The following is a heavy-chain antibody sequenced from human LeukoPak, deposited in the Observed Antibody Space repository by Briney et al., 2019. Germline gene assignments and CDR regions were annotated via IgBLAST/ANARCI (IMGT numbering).Heavy chain of an antibody. D-gene: IGHD2-2*02. Sequence: ASVKVSSKASGGTFSSYAISWVRQAPGQGLEWMGGIIPIFGTANYAQKFQGRVTITRNTSISTAYMELSSLRSEDTAVYYCARLNQLLYRVRYFDYWGQGTLVTVSS. CDR2: IIPIFGTA. CDR3: ARLNQLLYRVRYFDY. J-gene: IGHJ4*02. CDR1: GGTFSSYA. V-gene: IGHV1-69*05.